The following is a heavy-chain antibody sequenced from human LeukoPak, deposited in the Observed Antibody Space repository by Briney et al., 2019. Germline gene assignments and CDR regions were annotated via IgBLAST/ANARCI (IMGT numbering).Heavy chain of an antibody. J-gene: IGHJ4*02. CDR3: ASERRYSSGRWDYYFDY. V-gene: IGHV4-34*01. CDR2: INHSGGI. CDR1: GGSFGSYY. D-gene: IGHD6-19*01. Sequence: SETLSLTCAVYGGSFGSYYWGWIRQPPGKGLEWIGEINHSGGINYNPSLKSRVTISVDTPKNQFSLKLSSVTAADTAVYYCASERRYSSGRWDYYFDYWGQGTLVTVSS.